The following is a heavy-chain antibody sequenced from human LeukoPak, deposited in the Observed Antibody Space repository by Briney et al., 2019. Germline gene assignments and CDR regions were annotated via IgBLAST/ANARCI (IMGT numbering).Heavy chain of an antibody. Sequence: GRSLRLSCAASGFTFSSYGMHWVRQAPGKGLEWVAVIWYDGSNKYYADSVKGRFTISRDNSKNTLYLQMNSLRAEDTAVYYCARRHKVITMVRGVLTHYYYGMDVWGKGTTVTVSS. J-gene: IGHJ6*04. CDR2: IWYDGSNK. D-gene: IGHD3-10*01. V-gene: IGHV3-33*01. CDR1: GFTFSSYG. CDR3: ARRHKVITMVRGVLTHYYYGMDV.